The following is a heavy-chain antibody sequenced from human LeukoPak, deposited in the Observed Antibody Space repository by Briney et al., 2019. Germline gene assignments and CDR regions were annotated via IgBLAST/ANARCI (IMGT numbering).Heavy chain of an antibody. CDR3: ANSGSGSYSRFDF. CDR2: ISGSGPGT. V-gene: IGHV3-23*01. D-gene: IGHD3-10*01. Sequence: GGSLRLSCAASGFTISNYAMSWVRQAPGKGMEWDSAISGSGPGTYYADSVKGRFTISRDNSKNTLYLQMNSLRVEDTAVYYCANSGSGSYSRFDFWGQGTLVTVSS. CDR1: GFTISNYA. J-gene: IGHJ4*02.